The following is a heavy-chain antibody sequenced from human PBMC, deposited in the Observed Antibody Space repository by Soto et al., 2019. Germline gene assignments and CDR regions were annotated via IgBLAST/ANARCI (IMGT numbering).Heavy chain of an antibody. V-gene: IGHV3-23*01. CDR1: GFTFSNYA. CDR2: ITGSGGAT. CDR3: AKEYTSISKGSFDY. D-gene: IGHD2-2*02. Sequence: EVHLLEFGGGLVQRGGSLRLSCAASGFTFSNYAMNWVRQAPGKGLEWVSGITGSGGATFYADSVKGRFTISRDNSKNTVYLQVNSVRADGTAVYYCAKEYTSISKGSFDYWGQGALVTVSS. J-gene: IGHJ4*02.